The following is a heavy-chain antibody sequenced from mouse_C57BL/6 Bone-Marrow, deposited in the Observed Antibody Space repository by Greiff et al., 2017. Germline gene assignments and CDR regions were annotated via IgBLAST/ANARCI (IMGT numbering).Heavy chain of an antibody. V-gene: IGHV14-3*02. CDR2: IDPANGNT. J-gene: IGHJ1*01. CDR3: ANGDWYFDV. CDR1: GFNIKDTY. Sequence: EVKLQESGAELVKPGASVKLSCTASGFNIKDTYMHWVKQRPEQGLEWIGRIDPANGNTKYDPKFQGKATITADTSSNTAYLQLSSLTSEDTAVYYCANGDWYFDVWGAGTTVTVSS.